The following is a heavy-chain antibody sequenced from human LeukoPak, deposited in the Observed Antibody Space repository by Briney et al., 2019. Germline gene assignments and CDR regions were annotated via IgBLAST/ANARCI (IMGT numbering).Heavy chain of an antibody. CDR2: IYVDGNNI. J-gene: IGHJ4*02. Sequence: GGSLSLSCAASGFTFSSYWMHWVRQAPGKGLVWVSRIYVDGNNIGYADSVKGRFTISRDNAKNTLYLQMNSLRAEDTAVYYCASDLTGLVFDYWGQGTLVTVSS. D-gene: IGHD7-27*01. V-gene: IGHV3-74*01. CDR3: ASDLTGLVFDY. CDR1: GFTFSSYW.